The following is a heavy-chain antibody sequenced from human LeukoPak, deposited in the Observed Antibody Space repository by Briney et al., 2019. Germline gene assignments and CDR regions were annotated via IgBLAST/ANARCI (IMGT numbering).Heavy chain of an antibody. CDR3: ARKGESGLYY. D-gene: IGHD3-16*01. CDR1: W. J-gene: IGHJ4*02. Sequence: WXHWVRQAPGKGLVWVSRINSDGSSTNYADSVKGRFTISRDNAKNTLYLQMNSLRAEDTAVYYCARKGESGLYYWGQGTLVTVSS. V-gene: IGHV3-74*01. CDR2: INSDGSST.